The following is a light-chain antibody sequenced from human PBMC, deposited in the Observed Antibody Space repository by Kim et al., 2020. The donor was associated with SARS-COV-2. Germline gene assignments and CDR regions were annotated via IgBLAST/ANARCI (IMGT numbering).Light chain of an antibody. CDR3: LQHNVYPLT. Sequence: ASVGDRVTITCRASQAIANYLVWFQQKPGKGPKRLIYAASTLESGVPSRFSGSGSGTEFTLTISSLQPEDSATYFCLQHNVYPLTFGGGTKVDIK. CDR1: QAIANY. V-gene: IGKV1-17*03. J-gene: IGKJ4*01. CDR2: AAS.